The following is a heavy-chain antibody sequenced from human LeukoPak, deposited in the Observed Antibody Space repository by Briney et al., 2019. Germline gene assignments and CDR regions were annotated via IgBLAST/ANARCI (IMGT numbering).Heavy chain of an antibody. V-gene: IGHV4-59*01. D-gene: IGHD1-1*01. CDR3: ARVSWFPGTSYYYMDV. CDR2: IHYSGTT. J-gene: IGHJ6*03. CDR1: GGSISSYY. Sequence: ASETLSLTCTVSGGSISSYYWSWIRQPPGQGLVWIGYIHYSGTTNYNPSLKGRVTISVDTSKNQFSLKLTSVTAADTAVYYCARVSWFPGTSYYYMDVWGKGTTVTVSS.